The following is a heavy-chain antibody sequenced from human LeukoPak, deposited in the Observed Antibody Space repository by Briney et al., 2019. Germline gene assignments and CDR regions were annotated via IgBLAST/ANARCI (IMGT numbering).Heavy chain of an antibody. D-gene: IGHD5-12*01. CDR2: IKQDGSEK. Sequence: GGSLKLSCAASGFTFSSYWMSWVRQAPGKGLERVANIKQDGSEKYYVDSVKGRFTISRDNAKNSLYLQMNSLRAEDTAVYYCARDAPGYSGYDSIYYFDYWGQGTLVTVSS. V-gene: IGHV3-7*01. CDR3: ARDAPGYSGYDSIYYFDY. CDR1: GFTFSSYW. J-gene: IGHJ4*02.